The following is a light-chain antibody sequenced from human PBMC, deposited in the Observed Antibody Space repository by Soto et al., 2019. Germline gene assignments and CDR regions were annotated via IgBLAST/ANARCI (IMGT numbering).Light chain of an antibody. J-gene: IGKJ2*01. CDR1: QSVSSNY. V-gene: IGKV3-20*01. CDR3: QQYGRSPPFT. CDR2: GAS. Sequence: EIVLTQSPGTLSLSPGERATLSCRASQSVSSNYMAWYQQTPGQATRLLIYGASSRATGIPDRFCGSGSGTDFTLIIIRLEPEDFEVYFCQQYGRSPPFTFGQGTKVEIK.